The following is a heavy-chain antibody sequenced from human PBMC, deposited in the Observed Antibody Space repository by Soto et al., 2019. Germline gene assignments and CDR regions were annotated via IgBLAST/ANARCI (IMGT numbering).Heavy chain of an antibody. D-gene: IGHD5-12*01. J-gene: IGHJ4*02. V-gene: IGHV3-30*18. CDR1: GFTFSSYG. CDR3: AKASVPYSGSGLDY. Sequence: QVQLVESGGGVVQPGRSLRLSCAASGFTFSSYGMHWVRQAPGKGLEWVAVISYDGSNKYYADSVKGRFTISRDNSKNTLYLQMNSLRAEDTAVYYCAKASVPYSGSGLDYWGQGTLVTVSS. CDR2: ISYDGSNK.